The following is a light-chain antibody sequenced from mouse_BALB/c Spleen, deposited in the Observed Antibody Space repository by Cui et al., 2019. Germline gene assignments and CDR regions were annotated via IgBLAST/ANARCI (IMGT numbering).Light chain of an antibody. CDR3: QQYRSYPLT. Sequence: DIVLTQSQKFMATSVGKRVSITCKASQNVGTAVASYQQKPGQSPKLLIYSTSIRYAGVPDRFTGSGSVTDFTLTISNTQSEDMADYFCQQYRSYPLTFGAGTKLELK. CDR2: STS. CDR1: QNVGTA. J-gene: IGKJ5*01. V-gene: IGKV6-13*01.